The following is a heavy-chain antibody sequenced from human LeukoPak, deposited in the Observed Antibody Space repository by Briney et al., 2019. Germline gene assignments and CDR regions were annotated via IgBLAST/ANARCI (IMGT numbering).Heavy chain of an antibody. CDR3: ARRGHSYDIDY. Sequence: GGSLRLSCAASGFTFSSYSMNWVRQAPGKGLEWVSFISSSSNTIYYADSVKGRFTISRDNAKNSLYLQMNSLRAEDTAVYYCARRGHSYDIDYWGQGTLVTVSS. CDR2: ISSSSNTI. J-gene: IGHJ4*02. D-gene: IGHD5-18*01. V-gene: IGHV3-48*01. CDR1: GFTFSSYS.